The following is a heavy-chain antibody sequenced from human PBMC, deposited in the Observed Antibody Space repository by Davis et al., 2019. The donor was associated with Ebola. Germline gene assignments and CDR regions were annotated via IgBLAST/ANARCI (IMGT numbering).Heavy chain of an antibody. CDR2: INAGNGNT. D-gene: IGHD3-3*01. CDR1: GYTFTSYA. V-gene: IGHV1-3*01. CDR3: ARDRQYDFWSGYTSYYYYYGMDV. Sequence: ASVKISCKASGYTFTSYAMHWVRQAPGQRLEWMGWINAGNGNTKYSQKFQGRVTITRDTSASTAYMELSSLRSEDTAVYYCARDRQYDFWSGYTSYYYYYGMDVWGQGTTVTVSS. J-gene: IGHJ6*02.